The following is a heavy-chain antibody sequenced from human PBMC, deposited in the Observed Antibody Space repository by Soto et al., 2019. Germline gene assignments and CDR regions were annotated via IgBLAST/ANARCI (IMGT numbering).Heavy chain of an antibody. CDR2: VNNGGGGT. V-gene: IGHV3-23*01. CDR3: AKERLGRGIDY. CDR1: GLPFSNYA. D-gene: IGHD3-10*01. J-gene: IGHJ4*02. Sequence: EVLLLDSGGGLVQPGGSLRLSCAASGLPFSNYAMTWVRQAPGKGPEWISTVNNGGGGTYYADSVKGRFTISRDNSKNTLYLQVSSLRAEDTAVYYCAKERLGRGIDYWGQGILVTVSS.